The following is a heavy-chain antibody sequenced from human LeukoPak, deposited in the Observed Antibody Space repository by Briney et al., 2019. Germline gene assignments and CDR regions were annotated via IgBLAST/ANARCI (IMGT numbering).Heavy chain of an antibody. CDR2: IYPGYSDA. CDR3: ARVYSGNYYYYMDV. D-gene: IGHD1-26*01. V-gene: IGHV5-51*01. J-gene: IGHJ6*03. CDR1: GYRFTFYW. Sequence: GESLKISCKGSGYRFTFYWIGWVRQVPGKGLEWMGLIYPGYSDAKYSPSFQGQVTFSADKSISTAYLQWSSLKASDTAMYYCARVYSGNYYYYMDVWGKGTTVTVSS.